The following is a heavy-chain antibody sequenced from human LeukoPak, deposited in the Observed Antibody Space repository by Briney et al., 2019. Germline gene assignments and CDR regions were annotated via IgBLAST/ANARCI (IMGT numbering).Heavy chain of an antibody. CDR2: IYTSGST. J-gene: IGHJ6*03. CDR3: ARDFKGDYYYYYMDV. Sequence: SETLSLTCTVSGGSISSYYWSWIRQPPGKGLEWIGRIYTSGSTNYNPSLKSRVTISVDTSKNQFSLKLSSVTAADTAVYYCARDFKGDYYYYYMDVWGKGTTVTVSS. CDR1: GGSISSYY. V-gene: IGHV4-4*08.